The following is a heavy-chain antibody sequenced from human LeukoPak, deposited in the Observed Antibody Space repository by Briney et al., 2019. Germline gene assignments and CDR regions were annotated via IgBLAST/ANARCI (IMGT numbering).Heavy chain of an antibody. J-gene: IGHJ2*01. CDR1: GGSISSGGYY. CDR2: IYYSGST. D-gene: IGHD2-21*02. CDR3: ARERVGLVVTAIRYFDL. V-gene: IGHV4-31*03. Sequence: SVTLSLTCTVSGGSISSGGYYWSWIRQHPGKGLEWIGYIYYSGSTYYNPSLKSRVTISVDTSKNQFSLKLSSVTAADTAVYYCARERVGLVVTAIRYFDLWGRGTLVTVSS.